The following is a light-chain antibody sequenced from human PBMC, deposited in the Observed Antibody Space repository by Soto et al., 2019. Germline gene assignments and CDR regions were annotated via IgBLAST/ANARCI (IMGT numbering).Light chain of an antibody. J-gene: IGKJ1*01. CDR1: QTISSW. V-gene: IGKV1-5*03. CDR2: KAS. CDR3: QHYNSYSEA. Sequence: DIQMTQSPSTLSGSVGDRVTITCRASQTISSWLAWYQQKPGKATKLLIYKASTLKSGVPSRFRGSGSGTEFTLTISSLQPDDFATYYCQHYNSYSEAFGQRTKVDIK.